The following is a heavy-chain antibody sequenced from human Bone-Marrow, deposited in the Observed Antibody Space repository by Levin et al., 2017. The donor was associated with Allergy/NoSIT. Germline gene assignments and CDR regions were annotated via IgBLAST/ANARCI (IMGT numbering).Heavy chain of an antibody. V-gene: IGHV3-23*01. D-gene: IGHD4-17*01. CDR3: AKDVRVTTGIYYFDY. CDR2: ISGSGDNT. J-gene: IGHJ4*02. Sequence: GGSLRLSCAASGFTFSNYAMSWVRQAPGKGLEWVSAISGSGDNTYSADSVKGRFTISRDNSKNTLYLQMNSLRAEDTAVYYCAKDVRVTTGIYYFDYWGQGTLVTVSS. CDR1: GFTFSNYA.